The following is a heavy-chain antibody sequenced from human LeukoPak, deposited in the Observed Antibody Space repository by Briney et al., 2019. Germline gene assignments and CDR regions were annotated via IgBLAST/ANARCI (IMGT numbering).Heavy chain of an antibody. J-gene: IGHJ3*02. V-gene: IGHV4-59*08. CDR2: IYYSGST. CDR1: GGSISSYY. D-gene: IGHD2-21*01. Sequence: SETLSLTCTVSGGSISSYYWSWIRQPPGKGLEWIRYIYYSGSTNYNPSLRSRVTISVDTSKNQFSLRLSSVTAADTAVYYCARHSDNDAFDIWGQGTMVTVST. CDR3: ARHSDNDAFDI.